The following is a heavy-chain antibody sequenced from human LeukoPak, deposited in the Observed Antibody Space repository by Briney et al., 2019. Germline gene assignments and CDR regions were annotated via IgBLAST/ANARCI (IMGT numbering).Heavy chain of an antibody. D-gene: IGHD4-17*01. V-gene: IGHV3-30-3*01. CDR1: GFTFSSYA. CDR3: ARDNGDSDFDY. CDR2: ISYDGSNK. Sequence: AGGSLRLSCAASGFTFSSYAMHWVRQAPGKGLEWVAVISYDGSNKYYADSVKGRFTISRDNSKNTLYLQMNSLRAEDTAVYYCARDNGDSDFDYWGQGTLVTVSS. J-gene: IGHJ4*02.